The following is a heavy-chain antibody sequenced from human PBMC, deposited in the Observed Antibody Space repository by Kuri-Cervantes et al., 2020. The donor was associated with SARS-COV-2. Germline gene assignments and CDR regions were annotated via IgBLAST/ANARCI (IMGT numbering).Heavy chain of an antibody. CDR3: AREEQWLESSYFDY. CDR2: IKQDRSER. V-gene: IGHV3-7*01. Sequence: GGSLRLSCAASGFTFSSYWMSWVRQAPGKGLEWVANIKQDRSERYYVDSVKGRFTISRDNAKKSLYLQMNSLRAEDTAVYYCAREEQWLESSYFDYWGQGTLVTVSS. CDR1: GFTFSSYW. D-gene: IGHD6-19*01. J-gene: IGHJ4*02.